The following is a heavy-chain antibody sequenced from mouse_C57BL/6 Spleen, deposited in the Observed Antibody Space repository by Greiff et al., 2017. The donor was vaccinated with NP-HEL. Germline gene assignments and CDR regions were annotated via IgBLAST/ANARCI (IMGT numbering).Heavy chain of an antibody. D-gene: IGHD1-1*01. CDR2: ISSGSSTI. Sequence: EVKLVESGGGLVKPGGSLKLSCAASGFTFSDYGMHWVRQAPEKGLAWVAYISSGSSTIYYADTVKGRFTISRDNAKNTLFLQMTSLRSEDTAMYYCARDGSSYRRFAYWGQGTLVTVSA. V-gene: IGHV5-17*01. J-gene: IGHJ3*01. CDR1: GFTFSDYG. CDR3: ARDGSSYRRFAY.